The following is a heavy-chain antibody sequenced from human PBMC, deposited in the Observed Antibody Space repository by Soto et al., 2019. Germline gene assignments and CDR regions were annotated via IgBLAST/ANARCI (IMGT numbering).Heavy chain of an antibody. D-gene: IGHD6-25*01. V-gene: IGHV4-34*01. Sequence: QVQLQQWGAGLLKPSETLALTCGVYRGSFSGFYWSWVRQTPGGGLEWIGEINHSGTTNYNPSFQNRVTISVDKSTNNFARKMTSVTAADAAVYYCARGRGYVYGSNFYGLDVWGQGTTVTVSS. CDR3: ARGRGYVYGSNFYGLDV. CDR1: RGSFSGFY. CDR2: INHSGTT. J-gene: IGHJ6*02.